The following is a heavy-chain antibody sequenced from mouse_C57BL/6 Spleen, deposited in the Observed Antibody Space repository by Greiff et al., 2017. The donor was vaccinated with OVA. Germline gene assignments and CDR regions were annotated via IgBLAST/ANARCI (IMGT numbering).Heavy chain of an antibody. D-gene: IGHD4-1*01. J-gene: IGHJ3*01. CDR2: ISDGGSYT. CDR3: ARDELVFAY. Sequence: EVHLVESGGGLVKPGGSLKLSCAASGFTFSSYAMSWVRQTPEKRLEWVATISDGGSYTYYPDNVKGRFTISRDNAKNNLYLQMSHLKSEDTAMYYCARDELVFAYWGQGTLVTVSA. CDR1: GFTFSSYA. V-gene: IGHV5-4*01.